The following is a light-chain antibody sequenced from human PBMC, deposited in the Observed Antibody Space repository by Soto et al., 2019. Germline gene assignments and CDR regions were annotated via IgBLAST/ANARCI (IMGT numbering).Light chain of an antibody. V-gene: IGKV3-20*01. Sequence: EIVLTQSPGTLSLSPGERATLSCRASQSVSSSYLAWYQQKPGQAPRLLIYGASSRATGIPDRFSGSGSGTDFTLTISRLEPEDFAVYYWQQYGRFLLGPGTKVDIK. CDR1: QSVSSSY. CDR3: QQYGRFL. J-gene: IGKJ3*01. CDR2: GAS.